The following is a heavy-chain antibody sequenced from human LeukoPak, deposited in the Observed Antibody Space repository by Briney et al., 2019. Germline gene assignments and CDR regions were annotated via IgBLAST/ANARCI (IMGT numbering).Heavy chain of an antibody. CDR3: ARDLDDILTGYNWFDP. J-gene: IGHJ5*02. V-gene: IGHV4-4*07. CDR2: IYTSGST. D-gene: IGHD3-9*01. Sequence: AETLSLTCTVSGGSISSYYWNWIRPPAGKGLEWIGRIYTSGSTNYNPSLKSRVTIAVDTSKNQFSLRLSSVTAADTAVYYCARDLDDILTGYNWFDPSGQG. CDR1: GGSISSYY.